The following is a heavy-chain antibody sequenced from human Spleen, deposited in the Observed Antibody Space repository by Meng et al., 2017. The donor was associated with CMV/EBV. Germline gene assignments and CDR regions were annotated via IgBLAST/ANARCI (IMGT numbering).Heavy chain of an antibody. CDR1: GYTFTNYD. Sequence: ASVKVSCKAFGYTFTNYDINWVRQASGQGLEWMGWMNPNSGHTGYGQKLQGRLTMTRDTSINIAYMELSSLRSEDTAVYFCARGRRFLEAGVFDLWGRGTLVTVSS. J-gene: IGHJ2*01. CDR3: ARGRRFLEAGVFDL. V-gene: IGHV1-8*01. D-gene: IGHD3-3*01. CDR2: MNPNSGHT.